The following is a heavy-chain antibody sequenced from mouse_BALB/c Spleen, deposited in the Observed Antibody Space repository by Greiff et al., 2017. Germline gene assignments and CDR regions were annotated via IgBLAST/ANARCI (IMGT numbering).Heavy chain of an antibody. CDR2: ISYDGSN. CDR3: TIYYCNLYYAMDY. CDR1: GYSITSGYY. V-gene: IGHV3-6*02. D-gene: IGHD2-1*01. J-gene: IGHJ4*01. Sequence: EVKLMESGPGLVKPSQSLSLTCSVTGYSITSGYYWNWIRQFPGNKLEWMGYISYDGSNNYNPSLKNRISITRDTSKNQFFLKLNSVTTEDAATYYCTIYYCNLYYAMDYGGQGTSVTVSS.